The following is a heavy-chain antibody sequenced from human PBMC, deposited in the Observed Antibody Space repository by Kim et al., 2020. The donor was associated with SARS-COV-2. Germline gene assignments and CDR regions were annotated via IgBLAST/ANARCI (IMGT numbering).Heavy chain of an antibody. Sequence: YVDSVKGRFTMSRDNAKNSVYLQMNSLRTEDTATDYCAALDSVQVPGGIWGQGTVVTVSS. D-gene: IGHD3-10*01. V-gene: IGHV3-48*03. J-gene: IGHJ4*02. CDR3: AALDSVQVPGGI.